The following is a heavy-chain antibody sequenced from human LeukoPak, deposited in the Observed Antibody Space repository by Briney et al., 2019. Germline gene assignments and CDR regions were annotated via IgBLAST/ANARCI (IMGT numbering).Heavy chain of an antibody. J-gene: IGHJ4*02. Sequence: GASVKVSCKTSVYSFTCYYIHWVRQAPGQGLEWMGWINGNTGSTNYAQKFQDRVAMTRDTSISTAYMDLNRLRSDDTAVYFCARGGPDCGGDCYSNWGQGTLVTVSS. CDR2: INGNTGST. D-gene: IGHD2-21*02. CDR1: VYSFTCYY. V-gene: IGHV1-2*02. CDR3: ARGGPDCGGDCYSN.